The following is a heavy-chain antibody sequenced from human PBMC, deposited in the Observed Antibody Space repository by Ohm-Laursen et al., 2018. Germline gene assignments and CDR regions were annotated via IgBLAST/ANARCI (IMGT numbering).Heavy chain of an antibody. V-gene: IGHV3-30*18. CDR1: GFTFSSYG. J-gene: IGHJ2*01. CDR3: AKDSSGWYRIRWYFDL. D-gene: IGHD6-19*01. CDR2: ISYDGSNK. Sequence: SSLRLSCAASGFTFSSYGMHWVRQAPGKGLGWVAVISYDGSNKYYADSVKGRFTISRDNSKNTLYLQMNSLRAEDTAVYYCAKDSSGWYRIRWYFDLWGRGTLVTVSS.